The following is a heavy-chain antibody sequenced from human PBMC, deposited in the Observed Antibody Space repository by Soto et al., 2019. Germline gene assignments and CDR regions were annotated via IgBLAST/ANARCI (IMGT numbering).Heavy chain of an antibody. Sequence: PGGSLRLSCAASGFTFSDYYMSWIRPAPGKGLEWVSYISSSGSTIYYADSVKGRFTISRDNAKNSLYLQMNSLRAEDTAVYYCARDRVGLWRRAAATGWFDPWGQGTLVTVSS. V-gene: IGHV3-11*01. CDR2: ISSSGSTI. CDR1: GFTFSDYY. J-gene: IGHJ5*02. CDR3: ARDRVGLWRRAAATGWFDP. D-gene: IGHD6-13*01.